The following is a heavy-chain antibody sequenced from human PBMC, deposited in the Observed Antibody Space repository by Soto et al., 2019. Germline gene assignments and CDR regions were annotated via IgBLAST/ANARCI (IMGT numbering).Heavy chain of an antibody. CDR1: GYSFTDYH. V-gene: IGHV1-2*04. D-gene: IGHD2-8*01. J-gene: IGHJ6*02. CDR3: ARGDSTDCSNGVCSFFYNHDMDV. Sequence: ASVKVSCKASGYSFTDYHIHWVRQAPGQGLEWLGRINPKSGGTSTAQKFQGWVTMTTDTSISTASMELTRLTSDDKAIYYCARGDSTDCSNGVCSFFYNHDMDVWGQGTTVTVSS. CDR2: INPKSGGT.